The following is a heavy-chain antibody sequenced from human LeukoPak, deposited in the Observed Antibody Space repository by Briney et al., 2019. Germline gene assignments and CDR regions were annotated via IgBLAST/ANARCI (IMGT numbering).Heavy chain of an antibody. D-gene: IGHD2-15*01. Sequence: PAGSLRLSCAASGFTFSNYDMHWVRHASGKGLEWVSAIANDGATFYSGSVKGRFIISRENAKRSLYLQMNSLRVGDTALYYCARGGRDGFDIWGQGTLVTVSS. V-gene: IGHV3-13*01. CDR1: GFTFSNYD. CDR3: ARGGRDGFDI. J-gene: IGHJ3*02. CDR2: IANDGAT.